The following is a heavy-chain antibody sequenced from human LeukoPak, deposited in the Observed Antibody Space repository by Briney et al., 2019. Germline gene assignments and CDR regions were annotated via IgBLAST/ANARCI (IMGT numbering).Heavy chain of an antibody. Sequence: GGSLRLSCAASGFTFSSYTMNWVRQAPGKGLEWVSSIGSSGSYIYYADSVRGRFTLSRDNAKNSLYLQMYSLGAEDTAVYYCASEYCTSTSCSTLGPDDAFDIWGQGTMVTVSS. V-gene: IGHV3-21*01. CDR3: ASEYCTSTSCSTLGPDDAFDI. D-gene: IGHD2-2*02. J-gene: IGHJ3*02. CDR2: IGSSGSYI. CDR1: GFTFSSYT.